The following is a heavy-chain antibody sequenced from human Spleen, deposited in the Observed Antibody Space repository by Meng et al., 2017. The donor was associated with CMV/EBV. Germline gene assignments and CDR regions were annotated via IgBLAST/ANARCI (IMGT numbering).Heavy chain of an antibody. V-gene: IGHV4-4*07. J-gene: IGHJ4*02. D-gene: IGHD2-15*01. Sequence: VPLPRSRPGLFRPSQPLSLPCAVSVRSLSSFSCACVPPPAGHLLDCLVPISPLVSTNYNPSLKSRVTMSVDTSKNQFSLKLSSVTAADTAVYYCAREKGRVVVAAYFDYWGQGTLVTVSS. CDR2: ISPLVST. CDR1: VRSLSSFS. CDR3: AREKGRVVVAAYFDY.